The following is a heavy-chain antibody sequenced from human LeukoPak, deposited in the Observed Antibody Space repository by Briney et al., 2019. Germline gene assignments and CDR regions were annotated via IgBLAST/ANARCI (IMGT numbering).Heavy chain of an antibody. CDR3: AREKMATILRHYYYYGMDV. Sequence: GRSLRLSCAASGFTFSSYAMHWVRQAPGKGLEWVAVISYDGSNKYYADSVKGRFTISRDNAKNSLYLQMNSLRAEDTAVYYCAREKMATILRHYYYYGMDVWGQGTTVTVSS. J-gene: IGHJ6*02. D-gene: IGHD5-24*01. CDR2: ISYDGSNK. V-gene: IGHV3-30-3*01. CDR1: GFTFSSYA.